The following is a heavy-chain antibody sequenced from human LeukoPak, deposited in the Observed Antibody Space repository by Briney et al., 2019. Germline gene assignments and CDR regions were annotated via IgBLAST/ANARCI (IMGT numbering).Heavy chain of an antibody. Sequence: KPGGSLRLSCAASGFTFSSYTMNWVRQAPGKGLEWVSSISSSSSYIYYADSVKGRFTISRDNAKNSLYLQMNSLRAEDTAVYYCARADGEGGYNSDSWGQGALVTVSS. CDR3: ARADGEGGYNSDS. CDR1: GFTFSSYT. D-gene: IGHD5-24*01. V-gene: IGHV3-21*01. CDR2: ISSSSSYI. J-gene: IGHJ5*01.